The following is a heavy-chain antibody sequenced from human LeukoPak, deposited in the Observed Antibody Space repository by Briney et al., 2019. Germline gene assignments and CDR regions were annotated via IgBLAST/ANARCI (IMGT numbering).Heavy chain of an antibody. CDR1: GFTFSSYS. Sequence: GGSLRLSCAASGFTFSSYSMNWVRQAPGKGLEWVSYISSSSSTIYYADSVKGRFTISRDNAKNSLYLQMNSLRAEDTAVYYCARLPSPYSSSWYARDYYYMDVWGKGTTVTVSS. CDR3: ARLPSPYSSSWYARDYYYMDV. V-gene: IGHV3-48*01. CDR2: ISSSSSTI. J-gene: IGHJ6*03. D-gene: IGHD6-13*01.